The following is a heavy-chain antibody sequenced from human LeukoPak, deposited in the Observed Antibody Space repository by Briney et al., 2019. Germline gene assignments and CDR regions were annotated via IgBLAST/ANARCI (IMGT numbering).Heavy chain of an antibody. V-gene: IGHV3-30*04. J-gene: IGHJ6*03. CDR3: ARTPVRYFDWLSPYYYMDV. D-gene: IGHD3-9*01. CDR2: ISYDGSNK. Sequence: GESLRLSCAASGFTFSSYAMHWVRQAPGKGLEWVAVISYDGSNKYYADSVKGRFTISRDNSKNTLYLQMNSLRAEDTAVYYCARTPVRYFDWLSPYYYMDVWGKGTTVTVSS. CDR1: GFTFSSYA.